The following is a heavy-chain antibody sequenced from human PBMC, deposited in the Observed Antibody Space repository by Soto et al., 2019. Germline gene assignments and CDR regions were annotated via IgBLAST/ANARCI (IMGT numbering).Heavy chain of an antibody. CDR3: ARNRGRGYGMDV. CDR1: EFTFSDYY. D-gene: IGHD3-10*01. CDR2: ISSSGSTI. J-gene: IGHJ6*02. V-gene: IGHV3-11*01. Sequence: GGSLRLSGAASEFTFSDYYMSWIRQAPGKGLEWVSYISSSGSTIYYADSVQGRFTVSRDNAKNSLYLQMNSLRAEDTAVYYCARNRGRGYGMDVWGQGTTVTVSS.